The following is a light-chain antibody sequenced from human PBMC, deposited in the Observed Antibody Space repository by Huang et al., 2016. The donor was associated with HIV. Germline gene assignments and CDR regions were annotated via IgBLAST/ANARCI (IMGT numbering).Light chain of an antibody. CDR2: DTS. J-gene: IGKJ2*01. CDR1: QSVASY. CDR3: QQRADRPT. Sequence: PGARATLSCRASQSVASYLAWYQQKPGQAPRLLIYDTSTRAPGIPARFSGGGSGSDFTLTISGLEPEDFAVYYCQQRADRPTFGQGTRLEI. V-gene: IGKV3-11*01.